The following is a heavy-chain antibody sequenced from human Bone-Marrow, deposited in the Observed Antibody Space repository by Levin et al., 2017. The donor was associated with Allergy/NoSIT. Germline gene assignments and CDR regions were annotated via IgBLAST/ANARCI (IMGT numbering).Heavy chain of an antibody. D-gene: IGHD5-12*01. J-gene: IGHJ4*02. V-gene: IGHV3-15*05. CDR2: IKRESDGGTT. CDR1: GFTFNSAW. CDR3: TPIMVATEGY. Sequence: GESLKISCAASGFTFNSAWMNWVRQAPGKGLEWVGRIKRESDGGTTDYAAPVKGRFTISRDDPKSILFLQMDSLKPEDTAVDYCTPIMVATEGYWGQGTLVTVSS.